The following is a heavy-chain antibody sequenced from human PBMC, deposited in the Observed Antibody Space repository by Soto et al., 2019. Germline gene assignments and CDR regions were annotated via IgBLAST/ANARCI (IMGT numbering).Heavy chain of an antibody. D-gene: IGHD1-7*01. Sequence: GGSLRLSCAAPGFTFSSYWMDWVRQTPRKGLEWVATIKQDGSQKYYVDSVRGRFIIYRDNAKNSLFLQMNSLRVEDTAVYYCAGTTSHQWYYMDVWGKGTTVTVSS. CDR3: AGTTSHQWYYMDV. J-gene: IGHJ6*03. V-gene: IGHV3-7*01. CDR2: IKQDGSQK. CDR1: GFTFSSYW.